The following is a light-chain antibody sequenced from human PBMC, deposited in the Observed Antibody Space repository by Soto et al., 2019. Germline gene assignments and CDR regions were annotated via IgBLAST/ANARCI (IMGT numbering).Light chain of an antibody. V-gene: IGLV1-40*01. CDR2: GNS. CDR1: SSNIGANYD. CDR3: QSYGSSLSGVV. J-gene: IGLJ2*01. Sequence: QSVLTQPPSVSGAPGQRVTISCTGSSSNIGANYDVHWYQQLPGTAPKLLIYGNSNRPSGVPDRFSGSKSGTSASLAITGLQAEDEADYYCQSYGSSLSGVVFGGGTKLTVL.